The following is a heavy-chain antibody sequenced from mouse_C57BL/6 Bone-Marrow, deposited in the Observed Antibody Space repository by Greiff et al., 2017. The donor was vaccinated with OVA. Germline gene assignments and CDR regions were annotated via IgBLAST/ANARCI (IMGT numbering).Heavy chain of an antibody. CDR3: ARGGYDWAMDY. CDR1: GFTFSSYT. J-gene: IGHJ4*01. CDR2: ISGGGGNT. Sequence: EVKLQESGGGLVKPGGSLKLSCAASGFTFSSYTMSWVRQTPEKRLEWVATISGGGGNTYYPDSVKGRFTISRDNAKNTLFLQMTSLRSEDTAMYYCARGGYDWAMDYWGQGTSVTVSS. D-gene: IGHD2-14*01. V-gene: IGHV5-9*04.